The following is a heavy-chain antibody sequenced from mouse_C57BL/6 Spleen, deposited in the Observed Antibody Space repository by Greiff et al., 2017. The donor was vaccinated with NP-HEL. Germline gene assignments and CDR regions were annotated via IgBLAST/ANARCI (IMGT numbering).Heavy chain of an antibody. CDR3: ARGRGSNYAMDY. Sequence: QVQPQQSGAELVRPGASVKLSCKASGYTFTDYYINWVKQRPGQGLEWIARIYPGSGNTYYNEKFKGKATLTAEKSSSTAYMQLSSLTSEDSAVYFCARGRGSNYAMDYWGQGTSVTVSS. V-gene: IGHV1-76*01. J-gene: IGHJ4*01. CDR2: IYPGSGNT. D-gene: IGHD1-1*01. CDR1: GYTFTDYY.